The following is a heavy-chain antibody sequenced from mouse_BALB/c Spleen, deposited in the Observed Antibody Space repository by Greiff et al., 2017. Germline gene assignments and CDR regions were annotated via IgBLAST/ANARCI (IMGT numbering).Heavy chain of an antibody. CDR2: ISNLAYSI. J-gene: IGHJ2*01. CDR3: ARGDDYDYFDY. CDR1: GFTFSDYG. Sequence: EVQLVESGGGLVQPGGSRKLSCAASGFTFSDYGMAWVRQAPGKGPEWVAFISNLAYSIYYADTVTGRFTISRENAKNTLYLEMSSLRSEDTAMYYCARGDDYDYFDYWGQGTTLTVSS. D-gene: IGHD2-4*01. V-gene: IGHV5-15*02.